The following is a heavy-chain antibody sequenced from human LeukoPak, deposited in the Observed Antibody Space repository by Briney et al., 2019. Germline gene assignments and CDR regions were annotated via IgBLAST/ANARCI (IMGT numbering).Heavy chain of an antibody. D-gene: IGHD3-22*01. J-gene: IGHJ3*02. CDR1: GGSISTYY. CDR2: IYTSGST. Sequence: SGTLYLTCNVSGGSISTYYWSWVRQPAGEGLEWVGRIYTSGSTNYNPSLKSRDTMSVDTSKNQFSLKLSSETAADTAVYYCARSARYYDGSGYRAFDIWGQGTMVTVSS. V-gene: IGHV4-4*07. CDR3: ARSARYYDGSGYRAFDI.